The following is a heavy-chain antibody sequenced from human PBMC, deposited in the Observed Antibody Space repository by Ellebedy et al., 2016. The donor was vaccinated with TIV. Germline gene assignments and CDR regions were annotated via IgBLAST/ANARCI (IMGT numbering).Heavy chain of an antibody. D-gene: IGHD3-10*01. Sequence: GGSLRLSXAASGFDFSDYYMNWIRQAPGKGLEWVSYITSSSTYTQYSDSVKGRFTISRDNAKNSLYLQMNSLRAEDTAVYYCATRGSGHYWGQGTLVTVSS. CDR3: ATRGSGHY. V-gene: IGHV3-11*03. CDR1: GFDFSDYY. J-gene: IGHJ4*02. CDR2: ITSSSTYT.